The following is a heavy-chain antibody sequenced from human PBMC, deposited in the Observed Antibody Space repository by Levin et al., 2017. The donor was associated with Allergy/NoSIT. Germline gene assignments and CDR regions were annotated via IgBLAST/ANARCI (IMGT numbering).Heavy chain of an antibody. J-gene: IGHJ5*02. CDR3: ARRAYLGYCSGGSCYEFDP. V-gene: IGHV5-51*01. CDR2: IYPGDSDT. D-gene: IGHD2-15*01. CDR1: GYSFTSYW. Sequence: GESLKISCKGSGYSFTSYWIGWVRQMPGKGLEWMGIIYPGDSDTRYSPSFQGQVTISADKSISTAYLQWRSLKASDTAMYYCARRAYLGYCSGGSCYEFDPWGQGTLVTVSS.